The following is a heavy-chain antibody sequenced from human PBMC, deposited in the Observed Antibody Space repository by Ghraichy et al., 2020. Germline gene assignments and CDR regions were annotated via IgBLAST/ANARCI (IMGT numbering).Heavy chain of an antibody. CDR1: EFTFSNYW. Sequence: GGSLRLSCAASEFTFSNYWMHWFRQPPGKGLVWVSRINSDGSSTTYADSVQGRFIISRDNAKNTVYLQVNSLRADDTAVYYCARGAGSGSGSYVRYGMDVWGQGTTVIVSS. CDR3: ARGAGSGSGSYVRYGMDV. D-gene: IGHD3-10*01. J-gene: IGHJ6*02. CDR2: INSDGSST. V-gene: IGHV3-74*01.